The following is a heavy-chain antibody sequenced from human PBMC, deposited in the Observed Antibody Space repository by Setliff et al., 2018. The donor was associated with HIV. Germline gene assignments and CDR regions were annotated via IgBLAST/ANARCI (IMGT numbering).Heavy chain of an antibody. V-gene: IGHV3-23*01. J-gene: IGHJ4*02. D-gene: IGHD2-15*01. CDR3: ARGPGYLTNF. CDR2: ISGGGDDT. CDR1: GFTFTDYA. Sequence: GGSLRLSCAASGFTFTDYAMTWVRQAPGKGLEWVSGISGGGDDTSDADSVQGRFTISRDNAKNSLDLQMNSLRADDTAVYYCARGPGYLTNFWGPGILVTVSS.